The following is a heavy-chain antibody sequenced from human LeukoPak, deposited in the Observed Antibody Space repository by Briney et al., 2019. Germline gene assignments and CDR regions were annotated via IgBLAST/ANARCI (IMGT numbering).Heavy chain of an antibody. J-gene: IGHJ6*02. CDR2: IIPILGIA. CDR3: ARDSLTTTYAYYFGMDV. D-gene: IGHD4-11*01. V-gene: IGHV1-69*04. Sequence: SVKVSCKASGGTFSSYAISWVRQAPGQGLEWMGRIIPILGIANYAQKFQGRVTITADKSTSTAYMELRNLRSDDTAVYYCARDSLTTTYAYYFGMDVWGQGTTVTVSS. CDR1: GGTFSSYA.